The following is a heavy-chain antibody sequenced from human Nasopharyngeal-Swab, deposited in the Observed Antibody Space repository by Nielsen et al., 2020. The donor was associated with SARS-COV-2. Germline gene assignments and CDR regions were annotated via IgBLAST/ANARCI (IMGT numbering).Heavy chain of an antibody. J-gene: IGHJ4*02. CDR1: GFTFSTYA. CDR2: ISGSGGYT. Sequence: GGSLRLSCVASGFTFSTYAMSWVRQAPGKGLEWVSAISGSGGYTFYADSVKGRFTISRDNSKNTLYLQMNSLRAEDTAVYYCAKERTIFGVVIPSYDYWGQGTLVTVPQ. V-gene: IGHV3-23*01. CDR3: AKERTIFGVVIPSYDY. D-gene: IGHD3-3*01.